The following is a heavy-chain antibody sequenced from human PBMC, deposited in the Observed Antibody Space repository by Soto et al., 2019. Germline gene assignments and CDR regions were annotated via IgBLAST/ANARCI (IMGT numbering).Heavy chain of an antibody. D-gene: IGHD6-13*01. J-gene: IGHJ5*02. CDR1: GDSVSSNSAA. CDR3: ARDLWGLGSSWSLGWFDP. V-gene: IGHV6-1*01. CDR2: TYYRSKWYN. Sequence: SQTLSLTCAISGDSVSSNSAAWNWIRQSPSRGLEWLGRTYYRSKWYNDYAVSVKSRITINPDTSKNQSSLQLNSVTPEDTAVYYCARDLWGLGSSWSLGWFDPWGQGTLVTVS.